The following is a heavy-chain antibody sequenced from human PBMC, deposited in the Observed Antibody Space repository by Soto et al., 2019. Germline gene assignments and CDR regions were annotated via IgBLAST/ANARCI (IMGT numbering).Heavy chain of an antibody. J-gene: IGHJ6*02. CDR2: ISSSSSYI. D-gene: IGHD3-3*01. CDR3: ARDHYRFWSGYYYYYGMDV. V-gene: IGHV3-21*04. CDR1: GFTFSSYS. Sequence: GGSLRLSCAASGFTFSSYSMNWVRQAPGKGLEWVSSISSSSSYIYYADSVKGQFTISRDNAKNSPYLQMNSLRADDTAVYYCARDHYRFWSGYYYYYGMDVWGQGTTVTVS.